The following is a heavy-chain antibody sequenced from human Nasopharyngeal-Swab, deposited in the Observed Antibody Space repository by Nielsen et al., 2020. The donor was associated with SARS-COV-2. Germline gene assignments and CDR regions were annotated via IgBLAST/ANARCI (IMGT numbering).Heavy chain of an antibody. Sequence: ASVKVSCKASGYTFSSYGYSWVRQAPGQGLEWMGWISAHNGNTNYAQKFQGRVTITADESTSTAYMELSSLRSEDTAVYYCARGEGSYTRSFDYWGQGTLVTVSS. J-gene: IGHJ4*02. CDR2: ISAHNGNT. CDR1: GYTFSSYG. V-gene: IGHV1-18*01. D-gene: IGHD1-26*01. CDR3: ARGEGSYTRSFDY.